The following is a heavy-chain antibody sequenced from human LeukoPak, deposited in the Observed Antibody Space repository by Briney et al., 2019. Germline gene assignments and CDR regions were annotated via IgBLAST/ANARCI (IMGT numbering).Heavy chain of an antibody. V-gene: IGHV3-43*01. CDR1: GFTFDDYT. Sequence: PGGSLRLSCAASGFTFDDYTMHWVRQAPGKGLEWVSLISWDGGSTYYADSVMGRFTISRDNSKNSLYLQMNSLRTEDTALYYCAKDLGGVYSSGWLGFDYWGQGTLVTVSS. J-gene: IGHJ4*02. CDR2: ISWDGGST. D-gene: IGHD6-19*01. CDR3: AKDLGGVYSSGWLGFDY.